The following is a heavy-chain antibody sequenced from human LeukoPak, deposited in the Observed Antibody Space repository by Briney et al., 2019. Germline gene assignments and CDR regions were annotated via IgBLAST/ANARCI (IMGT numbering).Heavy chain of an antibody. J-gene: IGHJ4*02. Sequence: PGRSLRLSCAASGFTFSSYGMHWVRQAPGKGLEWVAVIWYDGSNKYYADSVKGRFTISRDNCKNTLYLQMNSLRAKDTAVYYCARESDYYGSGSYLPLDYWGQGTLVTVSS. CDR2: IWYDGSNK. V-gene: IGHV3-33*01. CDR3: ARESDYYGSGSYLPLDY. CDR1: GFTFSSYG. D-gene: IGHD3-10*01.